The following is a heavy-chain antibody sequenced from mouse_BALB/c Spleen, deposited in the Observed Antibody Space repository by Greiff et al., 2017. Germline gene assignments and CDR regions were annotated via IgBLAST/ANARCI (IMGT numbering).Heavy chain of an antibody. CDR2: IWGDGST. J-gene: IGHJ4*01. CDR3: ARDDGYYGYAMDY. CDR1: GFSLTGYG. D-gene: IGHD2-3*01. Sequence: VKLVESGPGLVAPSQSLSITCTVSGFSLTGYGVNWVRQPPGKGLEWLGMIWGDGSTDYNSALKSRLSINKDNSKSQVFLKMNSLQTDDTARYYCARDDGYYGYAMDYWGQGTSVTVSS. V-gene: IGHV2-6-7*01.